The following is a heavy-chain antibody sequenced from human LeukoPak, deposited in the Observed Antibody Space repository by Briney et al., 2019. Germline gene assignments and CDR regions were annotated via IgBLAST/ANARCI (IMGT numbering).Heavy chain of an antibody. Sequence: AGGSLRLSCAASGFTFSNYAVTWVRQAPGKGLERVSAISTSGGSTFYADSVKGRFTISRDNSKNTVYLQMNSLRAEDTAVYYCAKGVLSPVIVPFDFWGQGTLVTVSS. D-gene: IGHD2/OR15-2a*01. V-gene: IGHV3-23*01. CDR3: AKGVLSPVIVPFDF. CDR2: ISTSGGST. J-gene: IGHJ4*02. CDR1: GFTFSNYA.